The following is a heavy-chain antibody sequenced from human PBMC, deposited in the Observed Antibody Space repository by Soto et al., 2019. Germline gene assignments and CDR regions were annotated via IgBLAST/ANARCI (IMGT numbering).Heavy chain of an antibody. Sequence: GGSLRLSCAASGFSFSTYWMHWVRQAPEKGLVWVSRINSDGSITNYADSVRGRFTISRDNAKNTLYLQMNSLRAEDTAVYYCERDPRPYGGNSPIDYWGQGTLVTVSS. CDR3: ERDPRPYGGNSPIDY. V-gene: IGHV3-74*01. CDR2: INSDGSIT. J-gene: IGHJ4*02. D-gene: IGHD4-17*01. CDR1: GFSFSTYW.